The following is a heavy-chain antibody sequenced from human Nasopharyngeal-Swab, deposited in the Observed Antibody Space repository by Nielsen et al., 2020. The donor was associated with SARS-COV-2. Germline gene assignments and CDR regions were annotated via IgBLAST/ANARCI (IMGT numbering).Heavy chain of an antibody. J-gene: IGHJ4*02. D-gene: IGHD6-6*01. CDR1: GFTFSNAW. Sequence: GESLKISCAASGFTFSNAWMSWVRQAPGKGLEWVSYISSSGSTIYYADSVKGRFTISRDNAKNSLYLQMNSLRAEDTAVYYCARCEKYSSSSADYWGQGTLVTVSS. CDR3: ARCEKYSSSSADY. CDR2: ISSSGSTI. V-gene: IGHV3-11*04.